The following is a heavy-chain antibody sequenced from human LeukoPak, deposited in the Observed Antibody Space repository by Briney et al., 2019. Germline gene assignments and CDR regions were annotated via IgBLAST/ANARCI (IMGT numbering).Heavy chain of an antibody. CDR1: GFTFSSYS. J-gene: IGHJ6*02. V-gene: IGHV3-21*01. D-gene: IGHD2-2*01. CDR2: ISSSSSYI. Sequence: KAGGSLRRSCAASGFTFSSYSMNWVRQAPGKGLEWVSSISSSSSYIYYADSVKGQFTISRDNAKNSLYLQMNSLRAEDTAVYYCARDSYCSSTSCYPPPYGMDVWGQGTTVTVSS. CDR3: ARDSYCSSTSCYPPPYGMDV.